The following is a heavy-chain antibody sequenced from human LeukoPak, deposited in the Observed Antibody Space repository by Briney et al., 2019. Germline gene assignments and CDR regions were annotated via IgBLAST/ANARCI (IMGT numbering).Heavy chain of an antibody. V-gene: IGHV3-30*18. D-gene: IGHD6-19*01. CDR2: ISYDGSNK. J-gene: IGHJ4*02. Sequence: GGSLRLSCAASGFTFSSYGMHWVRQAPGKGLEWVAVISYDGSNKYYADSVKGRFTISRDNSKNTLYLQMNSLRAEDTAVYCCAKDRVQWLVDYWGQGTLVTVSS. CDR1: GFTFSSYG. CDR3: AKDRVQWLVDY.